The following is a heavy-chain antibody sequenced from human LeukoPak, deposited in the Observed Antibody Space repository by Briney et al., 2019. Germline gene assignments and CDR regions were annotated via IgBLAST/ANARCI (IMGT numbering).Heavy chain of an antibody. D-gene: IGHD1-26*01. Sequence: GASVKVSCKTSGYTFTSYYIHWVRQAPGQGLEWMGGIIPIFGTANYAQKFQGRVTITADESTSTAYMELSSLRSEDTAVYYCARDLMGGTDYWGQGTLVTVSS. CDR3: ARDLMGGTDY. CDR1: GYTFTSYY. CDR2: IIPIFGTA. V-gene: IGHV1-69*13. J-gene: IGHJ4*02.